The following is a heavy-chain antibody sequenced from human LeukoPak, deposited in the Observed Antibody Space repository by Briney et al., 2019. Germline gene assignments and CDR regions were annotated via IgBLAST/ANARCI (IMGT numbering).Heavy chain of an antibody. Sequence: PSETLSLTCTVSGGSISSYYWSWIRQPPGKGLEWIGYIYYSGSTKYNPSLKSRVTISVDTSKNQFSLKLSSVTAADTAVYYCARGGRATVITYWGQGALVTVSS. CDR2: IYYSGST. J-gene: IGHJ4*02. CDR1: GGSISSYY. D-gene: IGHD4-11*01. CDR3: ARGGRATVITY. V-gene: IGHV4-59*01.